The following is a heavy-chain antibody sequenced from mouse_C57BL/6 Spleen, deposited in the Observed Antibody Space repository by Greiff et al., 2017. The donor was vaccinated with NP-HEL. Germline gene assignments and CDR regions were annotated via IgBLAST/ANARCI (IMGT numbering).Heavy chain of an antibody. CDR2: INPSSGYT. Sequence: QVQLQQSGAELAKPGASVKLSCKASGYTFTSYWMHWVKQRPGQGLEWIGYINPSSGYTKYNQKFKDKATLTADKSSSTAYMQLSSLTYEDSAVYYCARFITTVRYAMDYWGQGTSVTVSS. V-gene: IGHV1-7*01. CDR1: GYTFTSYW. CDR3: ARFITTVRYAMDY. D-gene: IGHD1-1*01. J-gene: IGHJ4*01.